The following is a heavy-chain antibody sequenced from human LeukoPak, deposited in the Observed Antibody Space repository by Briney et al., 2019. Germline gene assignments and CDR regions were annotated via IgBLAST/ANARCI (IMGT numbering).Heavy chain of an antibody. CDR3: ARATGTWGHDGFDI. V-gene: IGHV1-18*01. D-gene: IGHD3-16*01. CDR1: GYTFMSHG. CDR2: ISGSSPNT. J-gene: IGHJ3*02. Sequence: ASVKVSCKAYGYTFMSHGISWVRQAPGQGLEWMGWISGSSPNTNYAQGLQGRVTMTTDTSTTTAYMELRSLRSDDTAAYYCARATGTWGHDGFDIWGQGTMDTVSS.